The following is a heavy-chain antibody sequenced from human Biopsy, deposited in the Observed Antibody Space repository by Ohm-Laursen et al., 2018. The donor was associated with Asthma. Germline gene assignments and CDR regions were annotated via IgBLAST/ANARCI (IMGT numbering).Heavy chain of an antibody. V-gene: IGHV1-69*13. D-gene: IGHD2-2*01. CDR2: INSVFGTT. CDR1: GGTFNTYV. CDR3: ARKTGSCISRTCYSLDF. Sequence: SVKVSCNSLGGTFNTYVIGWVRQAPGQGLEWMGGINSVFGTTTYPQKFQDRVTITADDSTSTVYMELSSLRSEDTAVYYCARKTGSCISRTCYSLDFWGQGTLVTVSS. J-gene: IGHJ4*02.